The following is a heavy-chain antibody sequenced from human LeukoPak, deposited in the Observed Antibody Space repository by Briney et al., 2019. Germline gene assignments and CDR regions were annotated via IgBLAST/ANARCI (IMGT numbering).Heavy chain of an antibody. J-gene: IGHJ6*03. CDR3: ARENSDYYYYYYMDV. CDR1: GGSISSYY. V-gene: IGHV4-4*07. D-gene: IGHD4-23*01. Sequence: SETLSLTCTVSGGSISSYYWSWIRQPAGKGLEWIGRIYTSGSTYYNPSLKSRVTMSVDTSKNQFSLKLSSVTAADTAVYYCARENSDYYYYYYMDVWGKGTTVTISS. CDR2: IYTSGST.